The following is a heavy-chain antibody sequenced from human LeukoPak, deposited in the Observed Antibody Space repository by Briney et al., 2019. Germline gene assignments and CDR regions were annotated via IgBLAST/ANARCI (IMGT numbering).Heavy chain of an antibody. Sequence: SETLSLTCAVYGGSFSGYYWSWIRQPPGKGLEWIGEINHSGGTNYNPSLKSRVTISVDTSKNQFSLKLSSVTAADTAVYYCARGYSSGLVVGWGQGTLVTVSS. CDR3: ARGYSSGLVVG. D-gene: IGHD6-25*01. CDR1: GGSFSGYY. J-gene: IGHJ4*02. V-gene: IGHV4-34*01. CDR2: INHSGGT.